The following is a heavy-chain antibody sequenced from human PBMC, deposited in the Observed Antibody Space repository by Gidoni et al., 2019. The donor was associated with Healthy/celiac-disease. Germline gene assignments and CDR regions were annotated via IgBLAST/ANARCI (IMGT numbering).Heavy chain of an antibody. D-gene: IGHD2-21*01. CDR2: ISYDGSNK. CDR1: GFTFSSYA. CDR3: AREVAYCGGDCYPLDY. J-gene: IGHJ4*02. V-gene: IGHV3-30-3*01. Sequence: QVQLVESGGGVVQPGRSLRLSCAASGFTFSSYAMHWVRQAPGKGLEWVAVISYDGSNKYYADSVKGRFTISRDNSKNTLYLQMNSLRAEDTAVYYCAREVAYCGGDCYPLDYWGQGTLVTVSS.